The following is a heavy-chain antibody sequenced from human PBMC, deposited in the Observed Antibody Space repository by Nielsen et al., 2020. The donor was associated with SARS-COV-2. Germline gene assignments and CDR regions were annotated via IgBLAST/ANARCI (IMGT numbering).Heavy chain of an antibody. CDR3: ARGSGPTRYGDYADY. D-gene: IGHD3-10*01. J-gene: IGHJ4*02. CDR1: GFTFSDYY. CDR2: ISSSSSYT. Sequence: GESLKISCAASGFTFSDYYMSWIRQTPGKWLEWVSYISSSSSYTNYADSVKGRFTISRDNAKNSLYLQMNSLRAEDTAVYYCARGSGPTRYGDYADYWGQGTLVTVSS. V-gene: IGHV3-11*05.